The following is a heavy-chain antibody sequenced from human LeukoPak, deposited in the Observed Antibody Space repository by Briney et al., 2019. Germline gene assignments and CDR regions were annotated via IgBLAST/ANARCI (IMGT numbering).Heavy chain of an antibody. CDR2: IYYSGST. J-gene: IGHJ6*02. CDR1: AGSISSYY. Sequence: PSETLSLTCTVSAGSISSYYWSWIRQPPGKGLEWSGYIYYSGSTNYNPSLKSRVTISVDTSKNQFSLKLSSVTAADTAVYYCATLREGYCSGGSCYDFGMDVWAQGTTVTVSS. CDR3: ATLREGYCSGGSCYDFGMDV. D-gene: IGHD2-15*01. V-gene: IGHV4-59*01.